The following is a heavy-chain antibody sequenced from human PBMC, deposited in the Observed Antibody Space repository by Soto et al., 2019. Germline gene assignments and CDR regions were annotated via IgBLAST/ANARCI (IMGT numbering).Heavy chain of an antibody. V-gene: IGHV3-30*04. J-gene: IGHJ4*02. D-gene: IGHD6-19*01. CDR1: GFTFSSYA. Sequence: GESLKISCAASGFTFSSYAMHWVRQAPGKGLEWVAVISYDGSNKYYADSVKGRFTISRDNSKNTLYLQMNSLRAEDTAVYYCARDGGSSGWYDYWGQGTLVTVSS. CDR2: ISYDGSNK. CDR3: ARDGGSSGWYDY.